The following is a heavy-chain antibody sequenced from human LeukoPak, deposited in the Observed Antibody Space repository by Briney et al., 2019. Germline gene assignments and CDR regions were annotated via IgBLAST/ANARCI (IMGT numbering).Heavy chain of an antibody. CDR1: GFTFSSYW. V-gene: IGHV3-7*01. CDR3: ARGSQQLVHYFDY. J-gene: IGHJ4*02. Sequence: GGSLRLSCAASGFTFSSYWMSWVRQAPGKGLEWVANIKQDGSEKYYVDSVKGRFTISRDNAKNSPYLQMNSLRAEDTAVYYCARGSQQLVHYFDYWGQGTLVTVSS. CDR2: IKQDGSEK. D-gene: IGHD6-13*01.